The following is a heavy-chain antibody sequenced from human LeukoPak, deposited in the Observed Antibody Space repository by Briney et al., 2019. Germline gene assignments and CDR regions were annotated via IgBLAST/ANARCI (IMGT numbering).Heavy chain of an antibody. V-gene: IGHV3-74*01. CDR2: INSDGRST. CDR3: ARAGGSYYGNDAFDI. D-gene: IGHD1-26*01. J-gene: IGHJ3*02. CDR1: GFTFSSYW. Sequence: PGGSLRLSCAASGFTFSSYWMHWVRQAPGKGLVWVSLINSDGRSTSYADSVKGRFTISRDNAKNTLYLQMNSLRAEDTAVYYCARAGGSYYGNDAFDIWGQGTMVIVSS.